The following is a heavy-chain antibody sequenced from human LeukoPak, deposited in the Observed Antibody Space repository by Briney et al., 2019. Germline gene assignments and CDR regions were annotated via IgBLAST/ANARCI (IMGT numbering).Heavy chain of an antibody. CDR3: ASQTYYDFWSGYYTFDY. J-gene: IGHJ4*02. CDR1: GGSISSGSYY. V-gene: IGHV4-61*02. D-gene: IGHD3-3*01. Sequence: TLSLTCTVSGGSISSGSYYWSWIRQPAGKGLEWIGRIYTSGSTNYNPSLKSRVTMSVDTSKNQFSLKLSSVTAADTAVYYCASQTYYDFWSGYYTFDYWGQGTLVTVSS. CDR2: IYTSGST.